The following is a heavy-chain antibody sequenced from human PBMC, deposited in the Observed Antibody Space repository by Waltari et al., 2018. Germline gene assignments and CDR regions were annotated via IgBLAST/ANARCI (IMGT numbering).Heavy chain of an antibody. CDR1: GFSFSDYW. CDR2: SDDKCIAV. Sequence: EVQLVESGGGLVQPGGSLRLSCAASGFSFSDYWMHWVRQSPGTGLGGVSRSDDKCIAVTYVDSVQGRFTPPRDNAKNTLYLQMNSLRAEDSAVYYCTRDLYRGSDHWGRGTLVSVSS. J-gene: IGHJ4*02. CDR3: TRDLYRGSDH. D-gene: IGHD3-10*01. V-gene: IGHV3-74*01.